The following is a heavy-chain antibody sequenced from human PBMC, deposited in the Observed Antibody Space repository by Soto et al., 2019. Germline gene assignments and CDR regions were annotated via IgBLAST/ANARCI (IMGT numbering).Heavy chain of an antibody. CDR2: IHHSGSVFESGST. V-gene: IGHV4-38-2*01. D-gene: IGHD6-13*01. CDR1: GSSITITYY. CDR3: ARNSSSSYFDY. J-gene: IGHJ4*02. Sequence: KPSETLSLTCAVSGSSITITYYWCWVRQPPGKGLEWIGSIHHSGSVFESGSTHYNPSFKSRVTISADTSKNQFSLKLTSVTAADTAVYFCARNSSSSYFDYWGQGTLVTVSS.